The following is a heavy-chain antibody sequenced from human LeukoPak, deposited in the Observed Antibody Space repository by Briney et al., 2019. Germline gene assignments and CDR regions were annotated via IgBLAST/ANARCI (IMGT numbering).Heavy chain of an antibody. D-gene: IGHD3-9*01. CDR3: ARDDLTGLFDY. CDR1: GGSISSGGYY. Sequence: SETLSLTCTVSGGSISSGGYYWSWIRQHPGKGLEWIGYIYYSGSTYYNPSLKSRVTISVDTSKNQFSLKLSSVTAADTAVYYCARDDLTGLFDYWGQGTLVTVSS. J-gene: IGHJ4*02. V-gene: IGHV4-31*03. CDR2: IYYSGST.